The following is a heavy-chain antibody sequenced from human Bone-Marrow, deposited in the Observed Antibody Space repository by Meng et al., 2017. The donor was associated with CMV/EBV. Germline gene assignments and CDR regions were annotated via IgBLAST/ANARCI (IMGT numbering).Heavy chain of an antibody. CDR3: ARDRDSYGMDV. J-gene: IGHJ6*02. CDR1: GFTFSSYA. V-gene: IGHV3-23*03. Sequence: GESLKISCAASGFTFSSYAMSWVRQAPGKGLEWVSLIYSDGSSTSYADSVKGRFTISRDNSKNTLYLQMNSLRAEDTAVYYCARDRDSYGMDVWGQGTTVTVSS. CDR2: IYSDGSST.